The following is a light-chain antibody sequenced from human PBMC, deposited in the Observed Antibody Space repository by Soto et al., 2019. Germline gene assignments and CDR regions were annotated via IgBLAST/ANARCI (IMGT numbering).Light chain of an antibody. J-gene: IGKJ2*01. CDR3: MQALQTRNT. CDR1: QSLLHSNGYNY. V-gene: IGKV2-28*01. CDR2: LGS. Sequence: DIVRTQSPLSLPVTPGEPASISCRSSQSLLHSNGYNYLDWYLQKPGQSPQLLIYLGSNRASGVPDRVSGSGSGTDFTLKISRVEAEDVGVYYCMQALQTRNTFGQGTKLEIK.